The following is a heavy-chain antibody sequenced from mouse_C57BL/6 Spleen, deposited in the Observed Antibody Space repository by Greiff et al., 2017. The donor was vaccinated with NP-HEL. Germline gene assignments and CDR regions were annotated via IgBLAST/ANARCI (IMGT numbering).Heavy chain of an antibody. Sequence: QVQLKESGAELVRPGASVTLSCKASGYTFTDYEMHWVKQTPVHGLEWIGAIDPETGGTAYNQKFKGKAILTADKSSSTAYMELRILTSEDSAVYYCTRVRGNYFSWAYWGQGTLVTVSA. D-gene: IGHD2-1*01. CDR2: IDPETGGT. CDR1: GYTFTDYE. CDR3: TRVRGNYFSWAY. V-gene: IGHV1-15*01. J-gene: IGHJ3*01.